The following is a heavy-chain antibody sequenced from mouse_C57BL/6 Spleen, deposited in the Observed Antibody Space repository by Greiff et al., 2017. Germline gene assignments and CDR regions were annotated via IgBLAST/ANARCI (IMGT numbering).Heavy chain of an antibody. CDR3: ASTTLFDY. CDR1: GYAFSSSW. V-gene: IGHV1-82*01. CDR2: IYPGDGDT. D-gene: IGHD2-1*01. J-gene: IGHJ2*01. Sequence: QVQLKESGPELVKPGASVKISCKASGYAFSSSWMNWVKQRPGKGLEWIGRIYPGDGDTNYNGKFKGKATLTADKSSSTAYMQLSSLTSEDSAVYFCASTTLFDYWGQGTTLTVSS.